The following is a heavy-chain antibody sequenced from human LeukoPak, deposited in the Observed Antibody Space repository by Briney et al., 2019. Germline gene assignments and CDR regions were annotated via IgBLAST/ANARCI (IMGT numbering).Heavy chain of an antibody. CDR1: GGSISSSSYY. CDR2: IYCSGST. V-gene: IGHV4-39*01. D-gene: IGHD3-16*02. CDR3: ARVPYDYIWGSYRLGGEYYFDY. Sequence: KASETLSLTCTVSGGSISSSSYYWGWIRQPPGKGLEWIGSIYCSGSTYYNPSLKSRVTISVDTSKNQFSLKLSSVTAADTAVYYCARVPYDYIWGSYRLGGEYYFDYWGQGTLVTVSS. J-gene: IGHJ4*02.